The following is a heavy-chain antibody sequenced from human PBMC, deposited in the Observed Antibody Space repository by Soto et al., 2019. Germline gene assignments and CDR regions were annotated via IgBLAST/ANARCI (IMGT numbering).Heavy chain of an antibody. D-gene: IGHD2-2*01. CDR1: GFTFNNYA. Sequence: EVQLLESGGGLVQPGGGSLGFSFAPFGFTFNNYAISWVRQVPGKGLNGVPPISDSGGSTYYADSVKGRFTISRDNSKNTLYLQMNSLRAEDTAVYYCAKRSNTPAAMKSPFDYWGQGTLVTVSS. CDR3: AKRSNTPAAMKSPFDY. V-gene: IGHV3-23*01. J-gene: IGHJ4*02. CDR2: ISDSGGST.